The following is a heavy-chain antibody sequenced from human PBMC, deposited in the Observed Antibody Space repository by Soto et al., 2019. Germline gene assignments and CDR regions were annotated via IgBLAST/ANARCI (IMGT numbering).Heavy chain of an antibody. Sequence: ASVKVSCKASGGTFSSYAISWVRQAPGQGLEWMGGIIPIFGTANYAQKFQGRVTITADESTSTAYMELGSLRSEDTAVYYCARAGESIAAAGTRMDVWGQGTTVTVSS. D-gene: IGHD6-13*01. CDR1: GGTFSSYA. CDR3: ARAGESIAAAGTRMDV. V-gene: IGHV1-69*13. J-gene: IGHJ6*02. CDR2: IIPIFGTA.